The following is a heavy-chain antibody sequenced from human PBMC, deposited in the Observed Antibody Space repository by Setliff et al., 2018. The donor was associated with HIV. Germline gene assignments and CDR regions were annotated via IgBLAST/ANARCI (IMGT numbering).Heavy chain of an antibody. CDR2: ISGSGSTT. Sequence: LRLSCAASGFTFSSFEMNWVRQAPGKGLEWISYISGSGSTTYYADSVKGRFTISRDNAKNSLFLQMKSLRAEDTAVYYCLVAVEEDVWGKGTTVTVSS. CDR3: LVAVEEDV. CDR1: GFTFSSFE. J-gene: IGHJ6*04. V-gene: IGHV3-48*03. D-gene: IGHD5-12*01.